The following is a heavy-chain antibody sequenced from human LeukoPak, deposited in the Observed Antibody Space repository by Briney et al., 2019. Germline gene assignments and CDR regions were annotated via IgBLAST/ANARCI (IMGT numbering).Heavy chain of an antibody. J-gene: IGHJ4*02. Sequence: GGSLRLSCAASGFTFSSHGMSWVRQAPGKGLEWVSTISGSGDYTYYADSVKGRFTISRDNSKNTLYLQMNSLRAEDTAVYYCAKDQPYYGSGSYFDYWGQGTLVTVSS. V-gene: IGHV3-23*01. D-gene: IGHD3-10*01. CDR3: AKDQPYYGSGSYFDY. CDR2: ISGSGDYT. CDR1: GFTFSSHG.